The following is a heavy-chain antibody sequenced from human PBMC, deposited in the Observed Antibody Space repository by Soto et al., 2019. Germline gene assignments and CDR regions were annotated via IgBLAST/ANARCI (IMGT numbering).Heavy chain of an antibody. V-gene: IGHV4-4*07. CDR2: KHTSGTT. CDR3: ARGGEFYVLDV. J-gene: IGHJ6*02. D-gene: IGHD3-16*01. CDR1: GGSISGYY. Sequence: QVQLQESGPGLVKPSETLSLTCTVSGGSISGYYWTWIRQPSGKGLEWIGRKHTSGTTNYNPSLKRRATLSIDTSTNQSSLNLSSVTAAATAGYFCARGGEFYVLDVWGQGTTVAVSS.